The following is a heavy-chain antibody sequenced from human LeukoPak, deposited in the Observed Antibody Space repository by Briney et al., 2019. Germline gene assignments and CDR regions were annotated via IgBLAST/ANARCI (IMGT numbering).Heavy chain of an antibody. V-gene: IGHV3-15*01. Sequence: PGGSLRLSCAASGFTFSNAWMSWVRQAPGKGLEWVGRIKSKTDGGTTDYAAPVKGRFTISRDDSKNTLYLQMNSLKTEDTAAYYCTTEAYCSSTSCYKSFDPWGQGTLVTVSS. CDR3: TTEAYCSSTSCYKSFDP. CDR2: IKSKTDGGTT. J-gene: IGHJ5*02. CDR1: GFTFSNAW. D-gene: IGHD2-2*02.